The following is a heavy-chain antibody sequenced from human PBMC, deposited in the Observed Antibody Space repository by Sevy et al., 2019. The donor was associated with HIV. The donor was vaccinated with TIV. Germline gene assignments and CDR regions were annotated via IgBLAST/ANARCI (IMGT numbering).Heavy chain of an antibody. Sequence: GGSLRLSCAASGFTFSSYAMSWVRQAPGKGLEWVSAISGSGGNTYYADSVNGRFTISVDNSKNTLYLQMNSLRAEDTAVYYCAKAGPNYYGSGSTPPNWFDPWGQGTLVTVSS. J-gene: IGHJ5*02. CDR3: AKAGPNYYGSGSTPPNWFDP. D-gene: IGHD3-10*01. V-gene: IGHV3-23*01. CDR2: ISGSGGNT. CDR1: GFTFSSYA.